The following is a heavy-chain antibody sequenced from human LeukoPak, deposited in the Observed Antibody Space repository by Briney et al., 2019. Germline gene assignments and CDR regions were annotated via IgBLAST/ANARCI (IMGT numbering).Heavy chain of an antibody. V-gene: IGHV4-34*01. CDR1: GGSFSGYY. CDR2: INRSGST. CDR3: ASSGWYRGY. J-gene: IGHJ4*02. D-gene: IGHD6-19*01. Sequence: SETLSLTCAVYGGSFSGYYWSWIRQPPGKGLEWIGEINRSGSTSYNPSLKSRVTISVDTSKNQFSLKLSSVTAADTAVYYCASSGWYRGYWGQGTLVTVSS.